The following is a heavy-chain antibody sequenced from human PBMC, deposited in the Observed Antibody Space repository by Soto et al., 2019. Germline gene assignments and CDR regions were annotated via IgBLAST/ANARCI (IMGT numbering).Heavy chain of an antibody. J-gene: IGHJ4*02. CDR2: RYSSGTS. CDR3: ARGSWGYFDS. V-gene: IGHV4-39*02. CDR1: TASLTNLIYY. Sequence: SETRSLTCILSTASLTNLIYYWGWFRQHPGKGLEWIGQRYSSGTSYYSTSLESRATISVDSSKNQFSLTLKSVTAAYSATYGGARGSWGYFDSWGQGSLVTVSS. D-gene: IGHD3-16*01.